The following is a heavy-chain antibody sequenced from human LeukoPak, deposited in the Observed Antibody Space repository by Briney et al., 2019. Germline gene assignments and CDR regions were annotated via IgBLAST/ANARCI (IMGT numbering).Heavy chain of an antibody. CDR3: ARAPLVDIMVEYYFDY. Sequence: ASVKVSCKASGYTFTSYAMHWVRPAPGQRLEWMGWINAGNGNTKYSQKFQGRVTITRDTSASTAYMELSSLRSEDTAVYYCARAPLVDIMVEYYFDYWGQGTLVTVSS. CDR2: INAGNGNT. CDR1: GYTFTSYA. D-gene: IGHD3-3*01. V-gene: IGHV1-3*01. J-gene: IGHJ4*02.